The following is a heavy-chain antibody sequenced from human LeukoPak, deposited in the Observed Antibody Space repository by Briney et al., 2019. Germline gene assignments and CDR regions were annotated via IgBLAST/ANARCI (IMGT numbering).Heavy chain of an antibody. CDR3: ARVRDDYTYFDC. CDR2: INSDGSRT. D-gene: IGHD4-11*01. Sequence: TGGSLRLSCAASGFTFSSYWMHWVRQAPGKGLMWVSRINSDGSRTTYADSVRGRFTISRDNAKSTLYLQMNSLRAEDTAVYYCARVRDDYTYFDCWGQGTLVTVPS. V-gene: IGHV3-74*01. CDR1: GFTFSSYW. J-gene: IGHJ4*02.